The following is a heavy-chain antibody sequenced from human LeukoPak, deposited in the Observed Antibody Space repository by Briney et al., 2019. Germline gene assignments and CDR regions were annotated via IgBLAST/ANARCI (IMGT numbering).Heavy chain of an antibody. J-gene: IGHJ4*02. CDR1: GGSISSYY. CDR3: ARGKHLYSGSSRGLDY. V-gene: IGHV4-34*01. CDR2: INHSGST. D-gene: IGHD1-26*01. Sequence: PSETLSLTCTVSGGSISSYYWSWIRQPPGKGLEWIGEINHSGSTNYNPSLKSRVTISVDTSKNQFSLKLSSVTAADTAVYYCARGKHLYSGSSRGLDYWGQGTLVTVSS.